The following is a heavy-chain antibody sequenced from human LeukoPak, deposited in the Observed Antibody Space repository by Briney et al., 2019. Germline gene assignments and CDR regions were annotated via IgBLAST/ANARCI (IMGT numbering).Heavy chain of an antibody. CDR2: IGIDVRDS. CDR3: TRRVGGTPDY. J-gene: IGHJ4*02. CDR1: GFTFSNYV. D-gene: IGHD1-26*01. V-gene: IGHV3-23*01. Sequence: GGSLRLSCAASGFTFSNYVMTWVRQAPGKGLEWVSAIGIDVRDSDYADSVKGRFTISRDNSKNTVYLQINSLRAEDTGLYYCTRRVGGTPDYWGLGTLVTVSS.